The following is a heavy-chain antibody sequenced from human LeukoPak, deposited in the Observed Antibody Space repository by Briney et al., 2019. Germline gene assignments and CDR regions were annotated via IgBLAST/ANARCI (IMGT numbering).Heavy chain of an antibody. J-gene: IGHJ6*02. CDR3: ARDDGDYYYGMDV. Sequence: GGSLRLSCVASGFPFSSYWMTWVRQAPGKGLEWVANIKQDGSKKSYVDSVKGRFTISRDNSKNTLYLQMNSLRAEDTAVYYCARDDGDYYYGMDVWGQGTTVTVSS. CDR2: IKQDGSKK. V-gene: IGHV3-7*03. D-gene: IGHD4-17*01. CDR1: GFPFSSYW.